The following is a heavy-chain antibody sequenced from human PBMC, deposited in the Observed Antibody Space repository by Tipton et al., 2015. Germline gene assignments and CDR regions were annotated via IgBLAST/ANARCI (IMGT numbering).Heavy chain of an antibody. J-gene: IGHJ5*02. Sequence: TLSLTCSVSGDSISSSNWWSWVRQPPGKGLEWIGEIHHGGSTNYNPSLKSRVTMSVDTSKNQFSLHLSSVTAADTAVYYCARVARGWFDPWGQGTLVTVSS. V-gene: IGHV4-4*02. CDR3: ARVARGWFDP. CDR2: IHHGGST. CDR1: GDSISSSNW.